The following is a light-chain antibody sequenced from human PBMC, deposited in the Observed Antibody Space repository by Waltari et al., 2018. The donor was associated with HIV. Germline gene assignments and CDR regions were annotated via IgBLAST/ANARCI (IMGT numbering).Light chain of an antibody. J-gene: IGLJ3*02. V-gene: IGLV1-44*01. CDR1: SSNIGINT. CDR2: SSN. CDR3: AAWDDRLNGWV. Sequence: QSVLTQPPSASGTPGQKVTISCSGSSSNIGINTVNWYQHLPGTAPKLLIYSSNQRPSGGPDRFPGSKSGTSASLAISGLQSEDEADYYCAAWDDRLNGWVFGGGTKLTVL.